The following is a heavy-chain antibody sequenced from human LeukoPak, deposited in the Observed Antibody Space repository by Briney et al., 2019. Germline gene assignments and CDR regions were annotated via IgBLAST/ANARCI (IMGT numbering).Heavy chain of an antibody. V-gene: IGHV4-34*01. CDR2: INHSGST. CDR1: GGSFSGYY. Sequence: SETLSLTCAVYGGSFSGYYWSWIRQPPGKGLEWIGEINHSGSTNYNPSLKSRVTISVGTSKNQFSLKLSSVTAADTAVYYCARVPKYYDFWSGFTAKYMDVWGKGTTVTVSS. J-gene: IGHJ6*03. D-gene: IGHD3-3*01. CDR3: ARVPKYYDFWSGFTAKYMDV.